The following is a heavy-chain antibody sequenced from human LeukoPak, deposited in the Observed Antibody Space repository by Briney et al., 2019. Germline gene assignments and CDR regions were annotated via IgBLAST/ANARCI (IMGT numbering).Heavy chain of an antibody. CDR1: GGSISSYY. J-gene: IGHJ5*02. Sequence: SETLSLTCTVSGGSISSYYWSWIRQPAGKGLEWTGRIYTSGSTNYNPSLKSRVTMSVDTSKNQFSLKLSSVTAADTAVYYCARSLWFGEYNWFDPWGQGTLVTVSS. CDR3: ARSLWFGEYNWFDP. CDR2: IYTSGST. V-gene: IGHV4-4*07. D-gene: IGHD3-10*01.